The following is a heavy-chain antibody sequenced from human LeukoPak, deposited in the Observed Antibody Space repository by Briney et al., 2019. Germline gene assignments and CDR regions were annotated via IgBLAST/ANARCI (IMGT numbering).Heavy chain of an antibody. Sequence: SVKVSCKASGGTFSSYAIRWVRQAPGQGLEWMGGIIPIFGTANYAQKLQGRVTVTTDESTSTAYMELSSPRSEDTAVCYCSPEVGPTLTTVVTYAFDIWGQGTMVTVSS. V-gene: IGHV1-69*05. CDR3: SPEVGPTLTTVVTYAFDI. CDR2: IIPIFGTA. CDR1: GGTFSSYA. J-gene: IGHJ3*02. D-gene: IGHD4-23*01.